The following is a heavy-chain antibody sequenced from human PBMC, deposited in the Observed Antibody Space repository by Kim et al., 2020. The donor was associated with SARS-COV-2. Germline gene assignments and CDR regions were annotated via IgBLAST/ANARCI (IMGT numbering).Heavy chain of an antibody. CDR1: GFSFSDYW. D-gene: IGHD3-16*01. CDR3: VRGGSMDV. Sequence: GGSLRLSCAAFGFSFSDYWMSWVRQAPGKGLEWVANIKQDGSEKYYVDSVKGRFTISRDNAKNSLYLQMNSLRGEDTAVYYCVRGGSMDVWGQGTTVTVS. J-gene: IGHJ6*02. V-gene: IGHV3-7*01. CDR2: IKQDGSEK.